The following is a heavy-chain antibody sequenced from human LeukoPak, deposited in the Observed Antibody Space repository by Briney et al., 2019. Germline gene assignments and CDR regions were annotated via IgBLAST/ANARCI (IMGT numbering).Heavy chain of an antibody. CDR2: IIPILGIA. V-gene: IGHV1-69*04. D-gene: IGHD3-16*02. CDR1: GGTFSSYA. J-gene: IGHJ4*02. Sequence: SVKVSCKASGGTFSSYAISWVRQAPGQGLEWMGRIIPILGIANYAQKFQGRVTITADKSTSTAYMELSSLRSEDTAVYYCARDSIRLRLGELSQNYYFDYWGQGTLVTVSS. CDR3: ARDSIRLRLGELSQNYYFDY.